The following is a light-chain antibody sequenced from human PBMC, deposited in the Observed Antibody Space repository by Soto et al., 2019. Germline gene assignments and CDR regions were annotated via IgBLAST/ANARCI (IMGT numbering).Light chain of an antibody. CDR2: AAS. CDR1: QSISSY. CDR3: QQSYSTPPET. V-gene: IGKV1-39*01. Sequence: DIQMTQSPSSLSASVGDRVTITCRASQSISSYLNWYQQKPGKAPKLLIYAASSLQSGVPSRFSGSRSGTDFTLTISSLQPEDFATYYCQQSYSTPPETFGQGTKVDIK. J-gene: IGKJ1*01.